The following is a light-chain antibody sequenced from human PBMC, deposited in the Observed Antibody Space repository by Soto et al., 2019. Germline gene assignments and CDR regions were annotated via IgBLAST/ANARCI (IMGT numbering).Light chain of an antibody. CDR2: RNN. Sequence: QSVLTQPPSASGTPGQRVTISCSGSSSNIGSNYVYWYQQLPGTAPKLLIYRNNQRPSGVPDRFSGSKSGTSASLAISGLRSEDEADYYCAAWDDSLSGHFFGTGTKLTVL. V-gene: IGLV1-47*01. J-gene: IGLJ1*01. CDR1: SSNIGSNY. CDR3: AAWDDSLSGHF.